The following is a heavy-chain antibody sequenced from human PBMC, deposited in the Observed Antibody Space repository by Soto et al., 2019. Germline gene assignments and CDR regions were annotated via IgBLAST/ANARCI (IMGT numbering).Heavy chain of an antibody. J-gene: IGHJ4*02. CDR2: IWYDGSNK. CDR3: ARDKRRVPAATLYY. V-gene: IGHV3-33*01. Sequence: QVQLVESGGGVVQPGRSLRLSCAASGFTFSSYGMHWVRQAPGKGLEWVAVIWYDGSNKYYADSVKGRFTISRDNSKNTLYLQMNSLRAEDTAVYYCARDKRRVPAATLYYWGQGTLVTVSS. CDR1: GFTFSSYG. D-gene: IGHD2-2*01.